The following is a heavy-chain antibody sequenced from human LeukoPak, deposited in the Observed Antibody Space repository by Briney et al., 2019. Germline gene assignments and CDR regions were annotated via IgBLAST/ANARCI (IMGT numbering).Heavy chain of an antibody. CDR1: GVSISSSYYY. V-gene: IGHV4-39*01. CDR2: IYYSGST. D-gene: IGHD3/OR15-3a*01. CDR3: ARQTGSGLFILP. Sequence: SETLSFTCIVSGVSISSSYYYWGWLRQPPGKGLEWIGSIYYSGSTYYNSSLKSRVTISIDTSKNQFSLRLTSVTAADTAVYYCARQTGSGLFILPGGQGTLVTVSS. J-gene: IGHJ4*02.